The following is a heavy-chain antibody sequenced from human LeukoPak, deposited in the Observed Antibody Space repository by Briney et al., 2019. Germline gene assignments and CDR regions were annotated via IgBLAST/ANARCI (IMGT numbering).Heavy chain of an antibody. J-gene: IGHJ2*01. Sequence: GASVKVSCKASGGTFSSYAISWVRQAPGQGLEWMGGIIPIFGTANYAQKFQGRVTITADESTSTAYMELSSLRSEDPAVYYCARGYSGYDSYWYFDLWGRGTLVTVSS. V-gene: IGHV1-69*01. CDR3: ARGYSGYDSYWYFDL. CDR1: GGTFSSYA. D-gene: IGHD5-12*01. CDR2: IIPIFGTA.